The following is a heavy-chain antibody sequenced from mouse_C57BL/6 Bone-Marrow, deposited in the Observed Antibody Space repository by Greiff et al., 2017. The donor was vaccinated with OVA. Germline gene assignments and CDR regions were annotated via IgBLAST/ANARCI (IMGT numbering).Heavy chain of an antibody. Sequence: QVQLQQPGAELVKPGASVKLSCKASGYTFTSYWMQWVKQRPGQGLEWIGEIDPSDSYTNYNQKFKGKATLTVDTSSSTAYMQLSSLTSEDSAVYYCARETGYSNYFYYFDYWGQGTTLTVSS. D-gene: IGHD2-5*01. CDR2: IDPSDSYT. J-gene: IGHJ2*01. CDR3: ARETGYSNYFYYFDY. V-gene: IGHV1-50*01. CDR1: GYTFTSYW.